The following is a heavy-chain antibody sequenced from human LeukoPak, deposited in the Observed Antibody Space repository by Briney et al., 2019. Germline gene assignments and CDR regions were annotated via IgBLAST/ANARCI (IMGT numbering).Heavy chain of an antibody. Sequence: PGGSLRLSCAASGLSFSSQAMTWVRQAPGKGLEWVSAMSGSGDHIYYADSVKGRFTISRDNSRDMLYLQMNRLRAEDTAIYYCAKVPGDHIGSGRSGYWGQGTLVTVSS. V-gene: IGHV3-23*01. CDR2: MSGSGDHI. CDR3: AKVPGDHIGSGRSGY. CDR1: GLSFSSQA. D-gene: IGHD3-10*01. J-gene: IGHJ4*02.